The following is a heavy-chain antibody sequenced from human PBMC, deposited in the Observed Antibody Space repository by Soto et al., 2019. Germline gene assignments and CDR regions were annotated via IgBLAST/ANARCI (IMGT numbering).Heavy chain of an antibody. Sequence: ESGPTLVNPTLTLTLSCTFSGFSLSTSGVGVGWIRQPPGKALEWLALIYWDDDKRYSPSLRSRLTITKDTSKNQVVLTMTNMDPVDTATYYCAQILRERITMVRGVAPLDYWGQGTLVTGSS. J-gene: IGHJ4*02. V-gene: IGHV2-5*02. D-gene: IGHD3-10*01. CDR1: GFSLSTSGVG. CDR3: AQILRERITMVRGVAPLDY. CDR2: IYWDDDK.